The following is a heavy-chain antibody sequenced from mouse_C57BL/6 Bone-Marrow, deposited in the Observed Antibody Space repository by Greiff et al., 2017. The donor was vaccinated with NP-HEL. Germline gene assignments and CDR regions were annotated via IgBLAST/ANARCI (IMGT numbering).Heavy chain of an antibody. J-gene: IGHJ3*01. D-gene: IGHD2-13*01. CDR1: GFSLTSYG. CDR3: AKEVDYDWFAY. CDR2: IWGDGST. V-gene: IGHV2-3*01. Sequence: VKLAESGPGLVAPSQSLSITCTASGFSLTSYGVSWVRQPPGKGLEWLGVIWGDGSTNYHSALISRLSISKDNSKSQVILLLNSLQADDTATYCCAKEVDYDWFAYWGQGTLVTVSA.